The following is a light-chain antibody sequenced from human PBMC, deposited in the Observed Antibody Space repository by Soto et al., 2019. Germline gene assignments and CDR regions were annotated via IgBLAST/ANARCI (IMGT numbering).Light chain of an antibody. Sequence: EIVMTQSPATLSVSPGERATLSCRASQSVSSNLAWYQQKPGQAPRLLIHGASTRATGIPARFSGSGSGTEFTLTISSLQSEDFAVYYCQQYNNWTPLTLGGGTKVDIK. V-gene: IGKV3-15*01. CDR1: QSVSSN. J-gene: IGKJ4*01. CDR2: GAS. CDR3: QQYNNWTPLT.